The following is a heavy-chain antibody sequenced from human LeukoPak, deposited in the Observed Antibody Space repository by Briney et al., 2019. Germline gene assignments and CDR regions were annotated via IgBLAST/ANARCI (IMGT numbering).Heavy chain of an antibody. D-gene: IGHD3-10*01. Sequence: GSLRLSCSVSGFTFRNHWMHWVRQAPGKGVVWVSRVNSDGSSTRYADSVKGRFTISRDNAKNTLYLQMNSLRAEDTAVYYCVRFGEFALDYWGQGTVVTVSS. CDR3: VRFGEFALDY. CDR2: VNSDGSST. J-gene: IGHJ4*02. V-gene: IGHV3-74*01. CDR1: GFTFRNHW.